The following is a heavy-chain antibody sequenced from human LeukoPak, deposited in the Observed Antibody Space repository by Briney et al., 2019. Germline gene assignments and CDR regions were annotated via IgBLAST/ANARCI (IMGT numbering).Heavy chain of an antibody. Sequence: ASVKVSCKASGGTFSSYAIGWVRQAPGQGLEWMGGIIPIFGTANYAQKFQGRVTITADKSTSTAYMELSSLRSEDTAVYYCASRVDYVWGSYRYHDYWGQGTLVTVSS. CDR3: ASRVDYVWGSYRYHDY. J-gene: IGHJ4*02. CDR1: GGTFSSYA. D-gene: IGHD3-16*02. V-gene: IGHV1-69*06. CDR2: IIPIFGTA.